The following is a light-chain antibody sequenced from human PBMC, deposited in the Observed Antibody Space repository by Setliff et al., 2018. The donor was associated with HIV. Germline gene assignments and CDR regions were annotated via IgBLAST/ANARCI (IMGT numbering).Light chain of an antibody. CDR3: AAWDDSTNGSV. CDR1: SSNIGSHT. V-gene: IGLV1-44*01. Sequence: QSALTQPPSASGTPGQRVTISCSGSSSNIGSHTVHWYQQLPGTAPKLLIYSNNQRPSGVPDRFSGSKSGTSASLAIGGLQSEDEADYYCAAWDDSTNGSVFGTGTKATV. CDR2: SNN. J-gene: IGLJ1*01.